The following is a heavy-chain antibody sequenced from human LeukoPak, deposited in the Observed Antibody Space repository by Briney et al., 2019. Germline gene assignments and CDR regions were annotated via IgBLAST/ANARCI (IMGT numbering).Heavy chain of an antibody. D-gene: IGHD5-18*01. CDR3: ARAVRYSYGYIE. CDR2: INHSGYT. Sequence: SDTLSLTCGVYGRSFSGYYYSWIRQPPGKGLEWIGEINHSGYTNYNPSLKGRVTISVDTSKIHFSLKLGSVTAADTAVYYCARAVRYSYGYIEGGQGTLVTVSS. CDR1: GRSFSGYY. J-gene: IGHJ1*01. V-gene: IGHV4-34*01.